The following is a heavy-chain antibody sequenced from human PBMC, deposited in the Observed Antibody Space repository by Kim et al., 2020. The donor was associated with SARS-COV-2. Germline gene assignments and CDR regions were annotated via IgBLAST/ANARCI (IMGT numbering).Heavy chain of an antibody. J-gene: IGHJ4*02. CDR2: IYYSGST. CDR3: ARGPIAARADLSYFDY. Sequence: SETLSLTCTVSGGSISSNDCYWSWIRQPPGKGLEWIGYIYYSGSTYYNPSLKSRVTISADTSKNHFSLNLSSVTAADTAVYYCARGPIAARADLSYFDYWGQGTLVTVSS. CDR1: GGSISSNDCY. V-gene: IGHV4-30-4*01. D-gene: IGHD6-6*01.